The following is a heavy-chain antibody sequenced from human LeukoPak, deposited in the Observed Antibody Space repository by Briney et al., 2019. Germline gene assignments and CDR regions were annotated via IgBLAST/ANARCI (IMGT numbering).Heavy chain of an antibody. Sequence: GGSLRLSCAVSGFTFSSYGMHWVRQAPGKGLEWVAVISYDGSNKYHADSVKGRFTISRDNAKNSLYLQMNSLRAEDTAVYYCARVQWLVGTFDYWGQGTLVTVSS. V-gene: IGHV3-30*03. J-gene: IGHJ4*02. CDR1: GFTFSSYG. CDR2: ISYDGSNK. D-gene: IGHD6-19*01. CDR3: ARVQWLVGTFDY.